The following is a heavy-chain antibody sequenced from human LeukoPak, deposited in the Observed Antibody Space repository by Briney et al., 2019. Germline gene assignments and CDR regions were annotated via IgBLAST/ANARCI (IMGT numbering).Heavy chain of an antibody. CDR1: GYTFTSYY. CDR3: ARGRRGGVPAAMGDY. V-gene: IGHV1-46*01. D-gene: IGHD2-2*01. Sequence: GASVKVSCKASGYTFTSYYMHWVRQAPAQGLEWMGIINPSGGSTSYAQKFHGRVTMTRDTSTSTVYMELSSLRSEDTAVYYCARGRRGGVPAAMGDYWGQGTLVTVSS. J-gene: IGHJ4*02. CDR2: INPSGGST.